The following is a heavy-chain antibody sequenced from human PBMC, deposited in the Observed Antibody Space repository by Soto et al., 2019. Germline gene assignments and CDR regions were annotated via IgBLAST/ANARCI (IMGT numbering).Heavy chain of an antibody. CDR3: ARHVPSGAAMATLSLKTHQRVGYWFDP. J-gene: IGHJ5*02. CDR1: GGSISSSSYY. Sequence: SETLSLTCTVSGGSISSSSYYWGWIRQPPGKGLEWIGSIYYSGSTYYNPSLKSRVTISVDTSKNQFSLKLSPVTAADTAVYYCARHVPSGAAMATLSLKTHQRVGYWFDPWGQGTLVTVSS. V-gene: IGHV4-39*01. CDR2: IYYSGST. D-gene: IGHD5-12*01.